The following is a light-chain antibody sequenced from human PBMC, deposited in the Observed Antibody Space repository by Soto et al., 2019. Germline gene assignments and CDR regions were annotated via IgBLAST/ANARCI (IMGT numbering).Light chain of an antibody. Sequence: EIVLTQSPGTLSLSPGERATLSCRASQSVSSSSLAWYQQKPGQAPRLLIYDASSRATGIPYRFSGSGSGTDFTLTISSLEPEDFAVYFCQQYGSSPRIFGGGTRVEIK. CDR3: QQYGSSPRI. CDR2: DAS. CDR1: QSVSSSS. V-gene: IGKV3-20*01. J-gene: IGKJ4*01.